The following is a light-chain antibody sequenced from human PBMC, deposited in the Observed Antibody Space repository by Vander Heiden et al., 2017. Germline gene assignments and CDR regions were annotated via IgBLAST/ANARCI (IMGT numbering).Light chain of an antibody. Sequence: QSVLTQPPSASGSPGQSVTVSCTGTSSDVGGYKYVSWYQQHPGKAPKLMIYEVTKRPSGVPDRFSGSKSDNTASLTVSGLQAEDEADYYCISYAGSNNLVFGGGTKLTVL. V-gene: IGLV2-8*01. J-gene: IGLJ2*01. CDR2: EVT. CDR1: SSDVGGYKY. CDR3: ISYAGSNNLV.